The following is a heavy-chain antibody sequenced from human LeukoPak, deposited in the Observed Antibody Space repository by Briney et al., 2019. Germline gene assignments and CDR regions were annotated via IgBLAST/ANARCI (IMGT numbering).Heavy chain of an antibody. J-gene: IGHJ6*02. CDR2: ISGSGSNI. V-gene: IGHV3-48*01. CDR3: ARGKMGYYGVDV. D-gene: IGHD2-8*01. Sequence: GGSLRLSCAASGLTFSSYSMNWVRQAPGKGLEWVSYISGSGSNIYYADSVKGRFTISRDSAKNSLYLQMSSLRAEDTAVYYCARGKMGYYGVDVWGQGTTVTVSS. CDR1: GLTFSSYS.